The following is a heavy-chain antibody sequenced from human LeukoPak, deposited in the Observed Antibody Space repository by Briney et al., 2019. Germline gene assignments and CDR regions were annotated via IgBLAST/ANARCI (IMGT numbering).Heavy chain of an antibody. CDR1: AYTFTDYF. J-gene: IGHJ5*02. Sequence: ASVKVSCKASAYTFTDYFMHWVRQAPGQGLGWMGIINPCGGSTSYAQKLQGRVTMTRDTSTSTVYMEVSSMRSEATAVYYCARDREIFLDRWGQGTLV. CDR3: ARDREIFLDR. D-gene: IGHD3-10*01. CDR2: INPCGGST. V-gene: IGHV1-46*01.